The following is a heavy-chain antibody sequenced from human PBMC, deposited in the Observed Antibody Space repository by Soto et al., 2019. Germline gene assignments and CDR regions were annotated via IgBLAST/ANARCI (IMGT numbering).Heavy chain of an antibody. CDR2: IYWDDDK. Sequence: QIPLKESGPTLVKPKQTLTLTCTFSGFSLSTGGMGVGWIRQAPGKSLEWLALIYWDDDKRYSPSLKSRITITKDTSKNQVALIMTNMDPVDTATYYCAHRRTTTDILTMYPDWFDRWGPGIVVTVSP. CDR3: AHRRTTTDILTMYPDWFDR. CDR1: GFSLSTGGMG. D-gene: IGHD3-9*01. V-gene: IGHV2-5*02. J-gene: IGHJ5*02.